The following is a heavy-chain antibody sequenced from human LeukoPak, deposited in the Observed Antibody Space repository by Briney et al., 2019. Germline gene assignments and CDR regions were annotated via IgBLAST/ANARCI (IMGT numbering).Heavy chain of an antibody. J-gene: IGHJ4*02. CDR1: GFTFSSYA. Sequence: GGSLRLSCATSGFTFSSYAMHWVRQAPGKGLEWVAVILYDGSNEYYADSVKGRFAISRDNSQNTLHLQMNSLRAEDTAVYYCARAQHRGWGFDYWGQGTLVTVSS. CDR2: ILYDGSNE. V-gene: IGHV3-30*09. D-gene: IGHD1-26*01. CDR3: ARAQHRGWGFDY.